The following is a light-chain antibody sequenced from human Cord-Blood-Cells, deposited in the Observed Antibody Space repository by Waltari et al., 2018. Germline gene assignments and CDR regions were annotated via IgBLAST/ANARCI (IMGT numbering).Light chain of an antibody. J-gene: IGKJ4*01. V-gene: IGKV3D-15*01. CDR3: QQYNNWPPLT. Sequence: EIVMTQYPATLSVSPGERATLSCRASQSVSSNLAWYQQKPGQAPMLLIYGASIRATGIPARFSGSGSVTEFTLTISSLQSEDFAVYYCQQYNNWPPLTFGGGTKVEIK. CDR2: GAS. CDR1: QSVSSN.